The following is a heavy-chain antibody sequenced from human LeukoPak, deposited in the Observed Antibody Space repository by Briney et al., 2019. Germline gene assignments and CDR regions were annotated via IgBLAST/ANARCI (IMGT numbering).Heavy chain of an antibody. CDR3: ARETQLGYGMDV. Sequence: PGGSLRLSCAASVFTFSSYEMNWVRQAPWKGLEWVSYISSSGSTIYYADSVKGRFTISRDNDKNSLYLQMNSLRAEDTAVYYCARETQLGYGMDVWGQGTTVTVSS. V-gene: IGHV3-48*03. CDR1: VFTFSSYE. D-gene: IGHD2-2*01. CDR2: ISSSGSTI. J-gene: IGHJ6*02.